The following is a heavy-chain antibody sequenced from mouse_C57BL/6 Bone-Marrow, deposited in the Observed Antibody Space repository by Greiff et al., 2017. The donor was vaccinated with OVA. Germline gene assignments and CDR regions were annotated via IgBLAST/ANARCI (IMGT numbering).Heavy chain of an antibody. CDR2: INPNNGGT. D-gene: IGHD1-1*01. Sequence: EVQLQQSGPELVKPGASVKISCKASGYTFTDYYMNWVKQSHGKSLEWIGDINPNNGGTSYNQKFKGKATLTVDKSSSTAYMQLRSLTSEDSAVYDNARKYGSRRVYPYYDYWGQGTTLTVSS. CDR3: ARKYGSRRVYPYYDY. J-gene: IGHJ2*01. V-gene: IGHV1-26*01. CDR1: GYTFTDYY.